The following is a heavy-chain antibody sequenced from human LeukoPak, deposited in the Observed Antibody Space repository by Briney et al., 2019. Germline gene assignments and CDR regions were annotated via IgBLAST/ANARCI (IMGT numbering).Heavy chain of an antibody. D-gene: IGHD3-3*01. CDR3: AKDTYYDFWSGYSTFDY. CDR2: ITTGDGNT. J-gene: IGHJ4*02. V-gene: IGHV3-23*01. CDR1: GFTFSSYT. Sequence: GGSLRLSCTASGFTFSSYTMTWVRQAPGKGLKWVSTITTGDGNTYYADSVKGRFTVSRDDSKNTLYLQMNSLRAEDTAVYYCAKDTYYDFWSGYSTFDYWGQGTLVTVSS.